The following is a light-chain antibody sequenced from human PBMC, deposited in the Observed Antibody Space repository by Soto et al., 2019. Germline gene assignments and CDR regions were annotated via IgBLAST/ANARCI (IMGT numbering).Light chain of an antibody. CDR3: QQYNNRPPDFT. Sequence: EIVMTQSPATLSVSPGERATLSCRASQSVSSNLGWFQQKPGQAPRLLIYDASTRATGIPARFSGSGSATEFTLTINSLQSEDFAVYYFQQYNNRPPDFTLGHGTKLEIK. CDR1: QSVSSN. CDR2: DAS. V-gene: IGKV3-15*01. J-gene: IGKJ2*01.